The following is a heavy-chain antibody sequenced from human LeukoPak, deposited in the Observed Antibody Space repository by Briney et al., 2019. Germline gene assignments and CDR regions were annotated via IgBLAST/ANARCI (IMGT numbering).Heavy chain of an antibody. D-gene: IGHD5-18*01. CDR1: GFTFSSYS. Sequence: PGGSLRLSCAASGFTFSSYSMNWVRQAPGKGLEWVSSISSSSSYIYYADSVKGRFTISRDNAKNSLYLQMNSLRAEDTAVYYCAREGYSYAEIDYWGQGTLVTASS. V-gene: IGHV3-21*01. CDR2: ISSSSSYI. J-gene: IGHJ4*02. CDR3: AREGYSYAEIDY.